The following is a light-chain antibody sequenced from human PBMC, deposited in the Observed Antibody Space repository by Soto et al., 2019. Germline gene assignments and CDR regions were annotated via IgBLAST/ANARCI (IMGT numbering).Light chain of an antibody. CDR3: QQYETYSGT. J-gene: IGKJ3*01. V-gene: IGKV1-5*03. CDR2: RAS. CDR1: QTINTW. Sequence: DIQMTQSPSTLSASVGDRVTITCRASQTINTWLAWYQQKPGKAPKLLLYRASNLVSGVPSRFSGSGSGTEFTLTISSLQPEDLAIYYCQQYETYSGTFGPGTKVDI.